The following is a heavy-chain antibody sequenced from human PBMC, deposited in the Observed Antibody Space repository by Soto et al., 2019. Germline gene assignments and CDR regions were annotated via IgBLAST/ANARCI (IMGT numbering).Heavy chain of an antibody. J-gene: IGHJ1*01. CDR2: INPNSGGT. V-gene: IGHV1-2*04. CDR3: ARGGSSGSYLEYFQY. Sequence: QVQLVQSGAEVKKPGASVKVSCKASGYTFTGYYMHWVRQAPGQGLEWMGWINPNSGGTNYAQKFQGWVTMTRDTSISTAYMELSRLRSDDTTVYYCARGGSSGSYLEYFQYWGQGTLVTVSS. CDR1: GYTFTGYY. D-gene: IGHD1-26*01.